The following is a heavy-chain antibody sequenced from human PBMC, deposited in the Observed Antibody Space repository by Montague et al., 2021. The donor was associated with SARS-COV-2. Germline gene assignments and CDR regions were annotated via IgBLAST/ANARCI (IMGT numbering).Heavy chain of an antibody. D-gene: IGHD3-10*01. CDR3: ARGGSGRDYFDH. V-gene: IGHV4-59*01. Sequence: SETLSLTCAASGASIGAYYWSWIRQSPGKGLEWIGYIYHTGDTDYNPSLKSRLTMSADTSKNQFSLRLNYVTPADTAIYYCARGGSGRDYFDHWGQGTLVTVSS. CDR2: IYHTGDT. CDR1: GASIGAYY. J-gene: IGHJ4*02.